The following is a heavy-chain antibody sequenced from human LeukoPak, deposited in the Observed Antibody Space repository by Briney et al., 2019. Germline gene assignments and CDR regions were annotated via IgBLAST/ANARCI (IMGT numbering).Heavy chain of an antibody. V-gene: IGHV3-20*04. D-gene: IGHD3-10*01. CDR3: ARVNYGSGSYTYYFDY. Sequence: GGSLRLSCAASGFSFDDYGMSWVRQAPGKGLEWVSGINWNGGSTGYADSVKGRFTISRDNAKNSLYLQMNSLRAEDTALYYCARVNYGSGSYTYYFDYWGQGTLVTVSS. CDR2: INWNGGST. J-gene: IGHJ4*02. CDR1: GFSFDDYG.